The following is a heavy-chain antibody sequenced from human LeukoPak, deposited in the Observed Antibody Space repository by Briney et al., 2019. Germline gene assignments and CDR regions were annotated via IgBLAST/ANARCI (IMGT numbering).Heavy chain of an antibody. V-gene: IGHV3-72*01. CDR3: ARGCEGCGQRAFDI. Sequence: PGGSLRLSCATSEFTFSDHYMDWVRQAPGEGLEWLGRTRNKANSYTTEYAASVKGRFTISRDDSKKSVYLQMTSLKIEDTAIYYCARGCEGCGQRAFDIWGQGTMVAVSS. J-gene: IGHJ3*02. D-gene: IGHD1-26*01. CDR2: TRNKANSYTT. CDR1: EFTFSDHY.